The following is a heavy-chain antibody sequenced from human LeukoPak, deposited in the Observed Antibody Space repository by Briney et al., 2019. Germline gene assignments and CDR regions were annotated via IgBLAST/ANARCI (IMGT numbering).Heavy chain of an antibody. Sequence: GASVKVSCKASGYTFTSYDINWVRQATGQGLEWMGWMNPNSGNTGYAQKFQGRVTITRNTSISTAYMELSRLRSDDTAVYYCARGKYYDFWSGWGAYYYYYMDVWGKGTTVTVSS. CDR3: ARGKYYDFWSGWGAYYYYYMDV. CDR1: GYTFTSYD. D-gene: IGHD3-3*01. CDR2: MNPNSGNT. V-gene: IGHV1-8*03. J-gene: IGHJ6*03.